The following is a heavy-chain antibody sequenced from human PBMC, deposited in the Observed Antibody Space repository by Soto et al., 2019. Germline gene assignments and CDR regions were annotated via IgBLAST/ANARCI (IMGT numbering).Heavy chain of an antibody. D-gene: IGHD2-15*01. CDR3: ARVGYCSGGSCRYRGSLGAFDI. V-gene: IGHV3-23*01. CDR1: GFTFSSYA. J-gene: IGHJ3*02. Sequence: EVQLLESGGGLVQPGGSLRLSCAASGFTFSSYAMSWVRQAPGKGLEWVSAISGSGGSTYYADSVKGRFTISRDNSKNTLYLQMNSLRAEDTAVYYCARVGYCSGGSCRYRGSLGAFDIWGQGTMVTVSS. CDR2: ISGSGGST.